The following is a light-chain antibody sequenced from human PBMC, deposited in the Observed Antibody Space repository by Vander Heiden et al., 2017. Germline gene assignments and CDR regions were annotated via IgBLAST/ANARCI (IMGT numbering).Light chain of an antibody. V-gene: IGKV1-33*01. Sequence: DIQMTQSPSSLSASVGDRVTITCQASQDISNYLNWYKQKPGKAPKLLIYDASNLETGVPSRFSGSGSGTDFTFTISSLQPEDIATYYCQQYDNLPITFGGGTKVEIK. CDR3: QQYDNLPIT. CDR1: QDISNY. CDR2: DAS. J-gene: IGKJ4*01.